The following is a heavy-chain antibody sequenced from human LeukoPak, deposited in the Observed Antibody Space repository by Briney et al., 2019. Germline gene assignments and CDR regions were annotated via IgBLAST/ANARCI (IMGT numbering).Heavy chain of an antibody. D-gene: IGHD3-9*01. CDR2: NSYICGSK. CDR1: RLLHHLYA. V-gene: IGHV3-23*01. Sequence: GVSQSLPCASSRLLHHLYAMICAPHPPGKARVCVTDNSYICGSKYYADSVKGRYTIYRDNSNNTLYLQMNSLRAEDTAVYYCAEDLFRYFDWLLSLGFDYWGQGTLVTVSS. J-gene: IGHJ4*02. CDR3: AEDLFRYFDWLLSLGFDY.